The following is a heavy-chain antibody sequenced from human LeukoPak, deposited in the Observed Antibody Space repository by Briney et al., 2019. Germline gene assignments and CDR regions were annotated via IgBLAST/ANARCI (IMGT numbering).Heavy chain of an antibody. CDR2: IYPGDSDT. CDR1: GYSFTKFW. J-gene: IGHJ4*02. Sequence: GESLKISCKGSGYSFTKFWIGWVRQMPGKGLEWMGIIYPGDSDTRYSPSFQGQVTLLVDTSISTAYLQWSSLRASDTAMYYCARLLLWFGEYRQFDYWGQGALVTVSS. CDR3: ARLLLWFGEYRQFDY. D-gene: IGHD3-10*01. V-gene: IGHV5-51*01.